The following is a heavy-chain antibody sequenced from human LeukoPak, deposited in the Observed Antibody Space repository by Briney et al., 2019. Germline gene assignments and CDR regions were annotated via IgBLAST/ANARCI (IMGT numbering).Heavy chain of an antibody. CDR3: ARPLVGGALDY. CDR2: IWYDGSNE. V-gene: IGHV3-33*01. CDR1: GFTFIRYG. Sequence: GRSLRLSCAASGFTFIRYGMHWVRQDPGKGLEWVAVIWYDGSNEYYADSVKGRFTTFRDNSKNTLHLQMNSLRAEDTAVYYCARPLVGGALDYWGQGTLVTVSS. D-gene: IGHD1-26*01. J-gene: IGHJ4*02.